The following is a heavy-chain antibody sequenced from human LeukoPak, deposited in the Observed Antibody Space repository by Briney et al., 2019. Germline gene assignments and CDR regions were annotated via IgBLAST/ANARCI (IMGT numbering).Heavy chain of an antibody. D-gene: IGHD2-2*01. V-gene: IGHV4-59*01. CDR2: FYYSGST. Sequence: SEPLSPTSTVSGGSISYYYWGLVRQPPGEGLGWVGVFYYSGSTNYNPSLKSRVTISVDTHKNQFSLKLSSVTAADTAVYYCARVVPAAMGDGDNWFDPWGQGTLVTVSS. CDR3: ARVVPAAMGDGDNWFDP. CDR1: GGSISYYY. J-gene: IGHJ5*02.